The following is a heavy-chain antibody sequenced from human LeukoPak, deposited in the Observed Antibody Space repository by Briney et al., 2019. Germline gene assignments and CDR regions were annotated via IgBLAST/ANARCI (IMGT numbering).Heavy chain of an antibody. CDR1: GYTFTDYY. Sequence: ASVKVSCKASGYTFTDYYMHWVRQAPGQGLEWMGWINPNSRGTDSAQKFQGRFSVTRDTSISTAYMELRRLRSDGTAVYYCARRAREYSHDAFDIWGQGTMVTVSS. V-gene: IGHV1-2*02. CDR2: INPNSRGT. D-gene: IGHD5-18*01. CDR3: ARRAREYSHDAFDI. J-gene: IGHJ3*02.